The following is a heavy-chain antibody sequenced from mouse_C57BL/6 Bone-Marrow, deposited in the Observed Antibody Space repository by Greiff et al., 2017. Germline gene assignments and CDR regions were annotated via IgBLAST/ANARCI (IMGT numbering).Heavy chain of an antibody. D-gene: IGHD2-4*01. V-gene: IGHV14-4*01. CDR3: TTEMITFYFDY. CDR2: IAPENGDT. CDR1: GFNIKDDY. J-gene: IGHJ2*01. Sequence: EVHLVESGAELVRPGASVKLSCTASGFNIKDDYMHWVKQRPEQGLEWIGWIAPENGDTEYASKVQGTATITADTSSNTAYLQLSSLTSENTAVYYCTTEMITFYFDYWGQGTTLTVTS.